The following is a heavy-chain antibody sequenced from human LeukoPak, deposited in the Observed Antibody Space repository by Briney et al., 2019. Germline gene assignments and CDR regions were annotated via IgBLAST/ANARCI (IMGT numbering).Heavy chain of an antibody. CDR2: ISGSGGST. CDR1: GFTFSSYA. V-gene: IGHV3-23*01. Sequence: GGSLRLSCAASGFTFSSYAMSWVRQAPGKGLEWVSAISGSGGSTYYADSVKGRFTISRDNSKNTLYLQMNSLRAEDTAVYYCAKDHGGYCSSTSCYGVSEDWFDPWGQGTLVTVSS. J-gene: IGHJ5*02. CDR3: AKDHGGYCSSTSCYGVSEDWFDP. D-gene: IGHD2-2*01.